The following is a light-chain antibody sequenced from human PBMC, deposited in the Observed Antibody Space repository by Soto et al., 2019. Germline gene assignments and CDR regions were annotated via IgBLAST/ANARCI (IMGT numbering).Light chain of an antibody. CDR1: SSDVGGYNY. CDR2: EVS. Sequence: QSALTQPASVSGSPGQSITISCTGTSSDVGGYNYVSWYQQHPGKAPKLMIYEVSNRPSGVSNRFSGSKSGNTASLTISGLQAEDEADYYCSSYTSSRTRFGGGTKLTVL. CDR3: SSYTSSRTR. J-gene: IGLJ2*01. V-gene: IGLV2-14*01.